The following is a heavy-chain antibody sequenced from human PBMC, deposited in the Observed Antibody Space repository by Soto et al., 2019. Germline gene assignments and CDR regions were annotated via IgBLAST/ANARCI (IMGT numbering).Heavy chain of an antibody. D-gene: IGHD3-16*02. CDR1: GGSFTDYY. J-gene: IGHJ3*01. V-gene: IGHV4-34*01. CDR2: INHSGST. CDR3: ARVRARLLSHAFDF. Sequence: QVQLQQWGAGLLKPSETLSLTCAVYGGSFTDYYWTWIRQPPGKGLEWIGEINHSGSTNYNPSLKNRGTISLDTSKNQFSLKVNSVTAADTAVYFCARVRARLLSHAFDFWGQGTLVTVSS.